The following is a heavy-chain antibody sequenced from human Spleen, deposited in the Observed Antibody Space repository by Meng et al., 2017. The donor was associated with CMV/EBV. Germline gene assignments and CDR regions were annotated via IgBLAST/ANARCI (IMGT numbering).Heavy chain of an antibody. Sequence: SETLSLTCTVSGGSINSYNSYWTWIRQPPGKGLEWIGKIFYTGKNSYSPSLKSRVTMSLDPSKSQFSLKVSSVTAADTAVYHCARDRGVAGATLYYYGLDVWGQGTTVTVSS. CDR1: GGSINSYNSY. CDR2: IFYTGKN. D-gene: IGHD3-10*01. CDR3: ARDRGVAGATLYYYGLDV. J-gene: IGHJ6*02. V-gene: IGHV4-39*07.